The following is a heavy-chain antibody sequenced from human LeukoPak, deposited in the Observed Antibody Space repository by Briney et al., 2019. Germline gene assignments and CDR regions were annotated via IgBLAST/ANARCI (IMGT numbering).Heavy chain of an antibody. D-gene: IGHD3-9*01. CDR3: ARDYDILTGYYLFDY. J-gene: IGHJ4*02. Sequence: GGSLRLSCAASGFTFSKYWMHWVRQAPGKGLVWVSRINSDGRSTSYADSVKGRFTISRDNAKNTLYLQMNSLRAEDTAVYYGARDYDILTGYYLFDYWGQGTLVTVSS. V-gene: IGHV3-74*01. CDR2: INSDGRST. CDR1: GFTFSKYW.